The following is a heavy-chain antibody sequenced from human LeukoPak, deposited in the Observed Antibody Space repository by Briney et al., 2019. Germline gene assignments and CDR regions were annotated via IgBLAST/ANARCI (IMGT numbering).Heavy chain of an antibody. CDR3: AKRQWLVPGGDAFDI. Sequence: GGSLRLSCPASGFTFSSYAMSWVRQPPGKGLDWVSAISGSGGSTYYADSVKGRFTISRDNSKNTLYLQMNSLRAEDTAVYYCAKRQWLVPGGDAFDIWGQGTMVTVSS. CDR2: ISGSGGST. D-gene: IGHD6-19*01. CDR1: GFTFSSYA. V-gene: IGHV3-23*01. J-gene: IGHJ3*02.